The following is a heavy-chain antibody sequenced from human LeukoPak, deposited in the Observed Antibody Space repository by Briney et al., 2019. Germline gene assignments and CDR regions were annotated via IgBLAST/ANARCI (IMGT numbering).Heavy chain of an antibody. J-gene: IGHJ4*02. CDR2: INHSGST. CDR3: ARGRRYYDSSGYYGY. D-gene: IGHD3-22*01. CDR1: GGSFSGYY. Sequence: PSETLSLTCAVYGGSFSGYYWSWIRQPPGKGLEWIGEINHSGSTNYNPSLKSRVTISVDTSKNQFSLKLSSVTAADTAVYYCARGRRYYDSSGYYGYWGRGTLVTVSS. V-gene: IGHV4-34*01.